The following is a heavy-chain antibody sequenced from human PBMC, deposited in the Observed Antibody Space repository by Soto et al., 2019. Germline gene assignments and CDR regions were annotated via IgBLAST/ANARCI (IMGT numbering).Heavy chain of an antibody. CDR2: IWYDGSNK. D-gene: IGHD6-25*01. CDR1: GFTFSSYG. Sequence: QVQLVESGGGVVQPGRSLRLSCAASGFTFSSYGMHWVRQAPGKGLEWVAVIWYDGSNKYYADSVKGRFTISRDNSKNTLYLQMNSLRAEDTAVYYCARDRQERPPSTEKQRAARDYGMDVWGQGTTVTVSS. CDR3: ARDRQERPPSTEKQRAARDYGMDV. V-gene: IGHV3-33*01. J-gene: IGHJ6*02.